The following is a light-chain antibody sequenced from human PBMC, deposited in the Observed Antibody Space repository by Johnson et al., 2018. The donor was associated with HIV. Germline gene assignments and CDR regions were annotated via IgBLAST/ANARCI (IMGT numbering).Light chain of an antibody. V-gene: IGLV1-44*01. Sequence: QSVLTQPPSASGPPGQRVTISCSGSSSNIGSNTVNWYQQLPGTAPKLLIYRNNQRPSGVPDRFSGSKSGTSASLAISGLQAEDEADYYCAAWDDSLNVPVFGTGTKVTVL. CDR3: AAWDDSLNVPV. CDR2: RNN. J-gene: IGLJ1*01. CDR1: SSNIGSNT.